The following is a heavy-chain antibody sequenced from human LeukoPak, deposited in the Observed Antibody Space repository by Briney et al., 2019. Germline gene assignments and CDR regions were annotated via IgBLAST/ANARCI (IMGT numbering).Heavy chain of an antibody. CDR2: ISYDGSNK. J-gene: IGHJ4*02. V-gene: IGHV3-30*18. CDR3: AKMGGYGGNSDYFDY. D-gene: IGHD4-23*01. CDR1: GFTFSSYG. Sequence: AGGSLRLSCAASGFTFSSYGMHWVRQAPGKGLEWVAVISYDGSNKYYADSVKGRFTISRDNSKNTLYLQMNSLRAEDTAVYYCAKMGGYGGNSDYFDYWGQGTLVTVSS.